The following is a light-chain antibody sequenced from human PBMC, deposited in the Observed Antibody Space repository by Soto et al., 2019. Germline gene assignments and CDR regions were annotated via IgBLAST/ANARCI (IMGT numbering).Light chain of an antibody. V-gene: IGLV2-14*01. CDR1: GSDIGGYNY. CDR3: SSYRSTNTLV. CDR2: EVS. J-gene: IGLJ3*02. Sequence: QSVLCQPAAVSASFGHSITISCTGTGSDIGGYNYVSWYQQHPGKAPKVLIYEVSLRPSGVSSRFSGSKSGDTASLSISGLQAEEEAEYYCSSYRSTNTLVFGGGTQLTVL.